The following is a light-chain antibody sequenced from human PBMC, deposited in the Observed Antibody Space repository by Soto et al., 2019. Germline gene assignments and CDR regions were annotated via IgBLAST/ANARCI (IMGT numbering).Light chain of an antibody. CDR1: SFNIGGNY. J-gene: IGLJ3*02. CDR2: RNN. V-gene: IGLV1-47*01. CDR3: ATWDDSLSVVV. Sequence: QAVVTQPPSASGTPGQRVTISCSGSSFNIGGNYVYWYQQLPGTAPKLLIYRNNQRPSGVPDRFSGSKSGTSASLAISGLRSEDEADYYCATWDDSLSVVVFGGGTKLTVL.